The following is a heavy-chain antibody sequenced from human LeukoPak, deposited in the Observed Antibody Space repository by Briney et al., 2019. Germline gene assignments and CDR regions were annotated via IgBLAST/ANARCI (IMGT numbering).Heavy chain of an antibody. CDR3: ARGFYYDSGATWRAFNI. Sequence: GGSLRLSCAASGFTSDDYGMSWVRRAPGKGLEWVSGINWNGDSTNYADSVNGRFTISRDNAKNSLYLQVNSLRAEDTALYYCARGFYYDSGATWRAFNIWGQGTMVTVFS. CDR1: GFTSDDYG. J-gene: IGHJ3*02. D-gene: IGHD3-22*01. CDR2: INWNGDST. V-gene: IGHV3-20*04.